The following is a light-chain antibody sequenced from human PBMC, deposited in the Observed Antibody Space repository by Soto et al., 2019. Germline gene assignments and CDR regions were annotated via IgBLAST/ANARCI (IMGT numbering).Light chain of an antibody. CDR3: QQYGSSPFT. CDR1: QSVSSNY. V-gene: IGKV3-20*01. Sequence: EIVLTQSPGTLSLSPGERATLSCRASQSVSSNYLTWYQQKPGQAPRLLIYGASSRATGIADRFSGSGSGTDFNLTISRLEPEDFAVYYCQQYGSSPFTFGPGTKVDIK. CDR2: GAS. J-gene: IGKJ3*01.